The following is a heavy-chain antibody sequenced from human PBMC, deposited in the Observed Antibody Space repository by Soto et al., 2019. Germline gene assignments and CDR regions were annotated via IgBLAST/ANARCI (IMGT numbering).Heavy chain of an antibody. Sequence: SQTLSLTCFVSGDSIGSSHWNWLRQTPGRGLEWIGYIYNRGSVRYNLSLNRRVTISVDSSRNQFYLSLSPVTAADPAMYYCASLKCDPGGGYYPPNWFGAWGPWTLVTVSS. D-gene: IGHD3-22*01. J-gene: IGHJ5*02. CDR2: IYNRGSV. CDR1: GDSIGSSH. CDR3: ASLKCDPGGGYYPPNWFGA. V-gene: IGHV4-59*01.